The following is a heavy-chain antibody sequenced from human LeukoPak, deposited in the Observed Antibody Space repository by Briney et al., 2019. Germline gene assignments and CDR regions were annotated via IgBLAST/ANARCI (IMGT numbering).Heavy chain of an antibody. V-gene: IGHV4-59*01. J-gene: IGHJ3*02. CDR2: IYYSGST. CDR3: ARAPYYYDSSGHLGYAFDI. D-gene: IGHD3-22*01. Sequence: SSETLSLICTVSGGSISSYYWSWIRQPPGKGLEWIGYIYYSGSTNYNPSLKSRVTISVDTSKNQFSLKLSSVTAADTAVYYCARAPYYYDSSGHLGYAFDIWGQGTMVTVSS. CDR1: GGSISSYY.